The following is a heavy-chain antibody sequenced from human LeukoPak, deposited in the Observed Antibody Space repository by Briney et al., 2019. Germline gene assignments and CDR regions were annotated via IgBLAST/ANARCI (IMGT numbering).Heavy chain of an antibody. CDR3: ARQGVKKTMIVVVTKYYFDY. D-gene: IGHD3-22*01. Sequence: PSETLSLTCTVSGGSISSSSYYWGWIRQPPGKGLEWIGSIYYSGSTYYNPSLKSRVTISVDTSKNQFSLKLSSVTAADTAVYYCARQGVKKTMIVVVTKYYFDYWGQGTLVTVSS. V-gene: IGHV4-39*01. CDR2: IYYSGST. J-gene: IGHJ4*02. CDR1: GGSISSSSYY.